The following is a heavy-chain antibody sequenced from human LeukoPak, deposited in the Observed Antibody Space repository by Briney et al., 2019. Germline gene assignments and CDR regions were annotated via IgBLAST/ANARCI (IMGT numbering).Heavy chain of an antibody. V-gene: IGHV4-61*02. Sequence: SETLSLTCTVSGGSISSGSYYWRWIRQPAGKGLEWIGRIYTSGSTNYNPSLKSRVTISVDTSKNQFSLKLSSVTAADTAVYYCARDGRGTVTKGWFDPWGQGTLVTVSS. CDR2: IYTSGST. CDR1: GGSISSGSYY. D-gene: IGHD4-17*01. J-gene: IGHJ5*02. CDR3: ARDGRGTVTKGWFDP.